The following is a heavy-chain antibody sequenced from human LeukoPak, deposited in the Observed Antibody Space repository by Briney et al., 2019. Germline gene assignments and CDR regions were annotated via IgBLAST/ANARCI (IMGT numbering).Heavy chain of an antibody. D-gene: IGHD6-13*01. CDR3: ARRFIAAITTGGFDN. CDR1: GGSISSSSYY. Sequence: SETLSLTCTVSGGSISSSSYYWGWIRQPPGKGLEWIGSIYYSGSTYYNPSLKSRITISVDTSKKQFPLKLTSVTAADMAVYYCARRFIAAITTGGFDNWGQGTLVTVSS. CDR2: IYYSGST. J-gene: IGHJ4*02. V-gene: IGHV4-39*01.